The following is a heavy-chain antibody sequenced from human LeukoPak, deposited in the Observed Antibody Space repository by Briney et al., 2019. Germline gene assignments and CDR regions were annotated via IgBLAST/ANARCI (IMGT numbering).Heavy chain of an antibody. J-gene: IGHJ4*01. CDR1: GFPFSRHW. D-gene: IGHD6-6*01. Sequence: GGSLRLSCAATGFPFSRHWMTWVRQAPGKGLEWVANINQDGREKYLVESLKGRFIISRDKAKNSVYLQMNSLRVDDTAVYYCARGGSFVRPPDLWGQGTLVIVSS. CDR3: ARGGSFVRPPDL. V-gene: IGHV3-7*03. CDR2: INQDGREK.